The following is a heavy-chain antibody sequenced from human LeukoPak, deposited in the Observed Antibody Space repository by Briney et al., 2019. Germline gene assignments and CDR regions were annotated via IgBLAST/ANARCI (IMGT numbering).Heavy chain of an antibody. Sequence: GESLKISCKGSGYSFTNYWIGWVRQMPGKGLEWVGVIYPGDSDTRYSPSFQGQVTISADKSLSTAYLQWSSLTASDTAMYYCARVYSGNYYYYMDVWGKGTTVTVSS. D-gene: IGHD1-26*01. V-gene: IGHV5-51*01. CDR3: ARVYSGNYYYYMDV. J-gene: IGHJ6*03. CDR1: GYSFTNYW. CDR2: IYPGDSDT.